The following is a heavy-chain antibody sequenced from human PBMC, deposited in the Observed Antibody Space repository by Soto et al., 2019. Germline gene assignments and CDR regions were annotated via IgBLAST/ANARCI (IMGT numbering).Heavy chain of an antibody. Sequence: PGESLKISCKGSGYSFTSYWIGWVRQMPGKGLEWMGIIYPGDSDTRYGPSFQGQVTISADKSISTAYLQWSSLKASDTAMYYCARRFLSGRDAFDIWGQGTMVTVSS. CDR1: GYSFTSYW. D-gene: IGHD3-3*01. CDR2: IYPGDSDT. V-gene: IGHV5-51*01. J-gene: IGHJ3*02. CDR3: ARRFLSGRDAFDI.